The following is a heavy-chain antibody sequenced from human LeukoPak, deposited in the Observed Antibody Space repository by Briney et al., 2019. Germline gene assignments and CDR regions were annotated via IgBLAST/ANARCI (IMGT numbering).Heavy chain of an antibody. CDR1: GGSISSSSYY. V-gene: IGHV4-39*07. J-gene: IGHJ5*02. CDR2: IYYSGST. CDR3: ARPQSGLGWFDP. Sequence: SETLSLTCTVSGGSISSSSYYWGWIRQPPGKGLEWIGSIYYSGSTYYNPSLKSRVTISVDTSKNQFSLKLSSVTAADTAVYYCARPQSGLGWFDPWGQGILVTVSS.